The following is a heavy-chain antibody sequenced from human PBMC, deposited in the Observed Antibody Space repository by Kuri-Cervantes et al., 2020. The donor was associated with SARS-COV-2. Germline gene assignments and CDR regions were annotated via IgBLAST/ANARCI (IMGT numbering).Heavy chain of an antibody. Sequence: SVKVSCKASGGTFSSYAISWVRQAPGQGLEWMGRIIPVFGIANYAQKFQGRVTITADKSTSTAYMELSSLRSEDTAVYYCARQLETTMLYYFDYWGQGTLVTVSS. D-gene: IGHD3-10*02. CDR2: IIPVFGIA. V-gene: IGHV1-69*04. J-gene: IGHJ4*02. CDR3: ARQLETTMLYYFDY. CDR1: GGTFSSYA.